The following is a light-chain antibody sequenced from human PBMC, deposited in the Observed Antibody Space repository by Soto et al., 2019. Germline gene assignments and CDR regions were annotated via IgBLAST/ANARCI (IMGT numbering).Light chain of an antibody. J-gene: IGKJ1*01. Sequence: EIVMTQSPATLSVSPGERATLSCRASQSVSSNLAWYQQKPGQAPRLLIYGASTRATGIPARFSGSGTWTEFTLTISSLQSEDFAVYYCQQYNNWPWTFGQGTKVDI. CDR1: QSVSSN. CDR3: QQYNNWPWT. V-gene: IGKV3-15*01. CDR2: GAS.